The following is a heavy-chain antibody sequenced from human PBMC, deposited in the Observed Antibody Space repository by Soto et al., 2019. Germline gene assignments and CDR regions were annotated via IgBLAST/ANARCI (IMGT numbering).Heavy chain of an antibody. V-gene: IGHV4-59*01. CDR3: ARLPWADYVCIFAP. Sequence: SETLSLTCTVSGGSISSYYWTCIRQHPGKGMELIVYINHISIMNYVPLFKSRVTISVDRFMVQCLLQLSSVTAAAMAVYYCARLPWADYVCIFAPWGQGTLVTVSS. CDR2: INHISIM. J-gene: IGHJ5*02. D-gene: IGHD3-16*01. CDR1: GGSISSYY.